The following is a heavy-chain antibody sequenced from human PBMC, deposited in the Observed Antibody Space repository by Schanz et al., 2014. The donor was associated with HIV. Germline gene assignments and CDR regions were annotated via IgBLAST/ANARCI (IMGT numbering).Heavy chain of an antibody. CDR3: ARDSEYYDVLTGYHYYYGMDV. J-gene: IGHJ6*02. CDR1: GFVFRDFA. CDR2: ISYDGSNK. D-gene: IGHD3-9*01. V-gene: IGHV3-30-3*01. Sequence: VQLLESGGDLAQPGDSLRLSCVASGFVFRDFAMAWVRQAPGKGLEWVAVISYDGSNKNYADSVKSRFTIYRDNAKNSLYLQIGSLRAEDTAVYYCARDSEYYDVLTGYHYYYGMDVWGQGTTVIVSS.